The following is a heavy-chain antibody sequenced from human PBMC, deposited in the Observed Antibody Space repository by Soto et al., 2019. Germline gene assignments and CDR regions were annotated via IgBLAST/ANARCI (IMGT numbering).Heavy chain of an antibody. V-gene: IGHV1-24*01. CDR1: GYTLTELS. Sequence: ASVKVSCKVSGYTLTELSMHWVRQAPGKGLEWMGGFDPEDGETIYAQKFQGRVTMTEDTSTDTAYMELSSLRSEDTVVYYCATSRLYYDFWSGPSHGWFDPWGQGTLVTVSS. J-gene: IGHJ5*02. CDR3: ATSRLYYDFWSGPSHGWFDP. CDR2: FDPEDGET. D-gene: IGHD3-3*01.